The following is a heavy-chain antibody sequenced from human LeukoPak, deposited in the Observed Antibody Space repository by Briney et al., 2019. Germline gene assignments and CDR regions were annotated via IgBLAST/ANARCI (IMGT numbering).Heavy chain of an antibody. V-gene: IGHV3-23*01. CDR1: GFTFSSYA. J-gene: IGHJ4*02. Sequence: GSLRLSCAASGFTFSSYAMSWVRQAPGKGLEWLSAISNGGGTIFYADSVKGRFTISRDNSKNTLYLQMSSLRAEDTAVYYCARRLETRGRTFDYWGQGTLVTVSS. CDR3: ARRLETRGRTFDY. CDR2: ISNGGGTI. D-gene: IGHD3-16*01.